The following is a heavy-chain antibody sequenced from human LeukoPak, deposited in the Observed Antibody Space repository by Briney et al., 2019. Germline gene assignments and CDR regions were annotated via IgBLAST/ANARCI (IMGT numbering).Heavy chain of an antibody. CDR1: GFTFSSYW. CDR3: AREATPHDSSGYYYI. Sequence: GGSLRLSCAASGFTFSSYWMSWVRQAPGKGLEWVANIKQDGSEKYYVDSVKGRITISRDNAKNSLYLQMNSLRAEDTAVYYCAREATPHDSSGYYYIWGQGTLVTVSS. J-gene: IGHJ4*02. CDR2: IKQDGSEK. V-gene: IGHV3-7*01. D-gene: IGHD3-22*01.